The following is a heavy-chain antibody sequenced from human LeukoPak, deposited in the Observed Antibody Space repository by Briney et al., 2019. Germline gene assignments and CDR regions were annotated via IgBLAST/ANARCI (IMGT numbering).Heavy chain of an antibody. CDR2: ISYDGSNK. Sequence: GRSLRLSCAASGFTFSSYAMHWVRQAPGKGLEWVAVISYDGSNKYYADSVKGRFTISRDNSKNTLYLQMNSLRAEDTAVYYCAKGILQGAYYYDSSVLNAFDIWGQGTMVTVSS. V-gene: IGHV3-30-3*01. CDR1: GFTFSSYA. CDR3: AKGILQGAYYYDSSVLNAFDI. D-gene: IGHD3-22*01. J-gene: IGHJ3*02.